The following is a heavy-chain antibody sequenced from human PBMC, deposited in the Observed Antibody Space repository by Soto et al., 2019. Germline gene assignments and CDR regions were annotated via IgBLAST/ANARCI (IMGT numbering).Heavy chain of an antibody. D-gene: IGHD4-17*01. Sequence: EVQLLESGGGLVQPGGSLRLSCAASGFTFSSYAMSWVRQAPGKGLEWVSAISGSGGSTYYADSVKGRFTISRDNSKNTLYLQMNSLRADDTAVYYCARPSVTTAFFYYSGMDVWRQVTTVTVSS. CDR3: ARPSVTTAFFYYSGMDV. V-gene: IGHV3-23*01. CDR2: ISGSGGST. J-gene: IGHJ6*02. CDR1: GFTFSSYA.